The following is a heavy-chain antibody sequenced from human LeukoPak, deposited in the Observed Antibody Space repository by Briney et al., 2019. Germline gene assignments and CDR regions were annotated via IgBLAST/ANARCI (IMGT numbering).Heavy chain of an antibody. D-gene: IGHD1-14*01. CDR3: TGRIDY. CDR1: GFTISSNY. V-gene: IGHV3-53*01. J-gene: IGHJ4*02. CDR2: IYSGGSP. Sequence: PGGSLRLSCVVSGFTISSNYMNWVRQAPGKGPEWVSVIYSGGSPFYADSVKGRFTISRDNSKNTLYLQMNSLRPDDTAVYYCTGRIDYWGQGTLVTVSS.